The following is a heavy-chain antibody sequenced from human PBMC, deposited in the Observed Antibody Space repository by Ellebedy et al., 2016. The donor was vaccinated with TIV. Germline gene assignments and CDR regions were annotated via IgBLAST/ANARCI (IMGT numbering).Heavy chain of an antibody. V-gene: IGHV5-51*01. CDR2: IYPGDSDT. CDR3: ARPGTTATTGFDY. D-gene: IGHD1-1*01. Sequence: PGGSLRLSCKGSGYSFASYWIGWVRQMPGKGLEWMGIIYPGDSDTRYSPSFQSQVAISADKSTSTAYLQWISLKASDTAMYYCARPGTTATTGFDYWGQGTLVTVSS. CDR1: GYSFASYW. J-gene: IGHJ4*02.